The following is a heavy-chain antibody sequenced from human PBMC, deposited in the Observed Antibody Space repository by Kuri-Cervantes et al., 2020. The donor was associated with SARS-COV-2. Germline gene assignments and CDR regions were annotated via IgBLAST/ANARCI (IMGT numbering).Heavy chain of an antibody. CDR1: GFTFSDYY. V-gene: IGHV3-11*05. D-gene: IGHD1-1*01. CDR2: ISSSSSYT. CDR3: ARGWKWFDP. Sequence: GESLKISCAASGFTFSDYYMSWIRQAPGKGLEWVSYISSSSSYTNYADSVKGRFTISRDNAKNSLYLQMNSLRAEDTAVYYCARGWKWFDPWGQGTLVTVSS. J-gene: IGHJ5*02.